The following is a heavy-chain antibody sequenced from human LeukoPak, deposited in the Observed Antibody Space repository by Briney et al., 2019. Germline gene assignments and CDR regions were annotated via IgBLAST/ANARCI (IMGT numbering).Heavy chain of an antibody. J-gene: IGHJ4*02. CDR2: VSAYNGNT. V-gene: IGHV1-18*01. D-gene: IGHD3-10*01. Sequence: ASVKVSCKASGYTFTSYGISWVRQAPGQGLEWMGWVSAYNGNTNYAQKLQGRVTMTTDTSTSTAYMELRSLRSDDTAVYYCARSRYYGSGSYYTTDYWGQGTLVTVSS. CDR3: ARSRYYGSGSYYTTDY. CDR1: GYTFTSYG.